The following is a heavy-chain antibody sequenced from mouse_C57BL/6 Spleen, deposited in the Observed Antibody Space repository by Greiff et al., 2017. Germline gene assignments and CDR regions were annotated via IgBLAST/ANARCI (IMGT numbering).Heavy chain of an antibody. V-gene: IGHV5-17*01. J-gene: IGHJ1*03. CDR1: GFTFSDYG. D-gene: IGHD1-1*01. CDR2: ISSGSSTI. Sequence: EVKLVESGGGLVKPGGSLKLSCAASGFTFSDYGMHWVRQAPEKGLEWVAYISSGSSTIYYADTVKGRFTISRDNAKNTLFLQMTSLRSEDTAMYYCARHYYGVFDVWGTGTTVTVSS. CDR3: ARHYYGVFDV.